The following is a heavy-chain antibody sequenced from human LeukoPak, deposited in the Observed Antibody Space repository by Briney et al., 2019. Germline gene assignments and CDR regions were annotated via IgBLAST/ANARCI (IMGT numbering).Heavy chain of an antibody. J-gene: IGHJ4*02. V-gene: IGHV3-23*01. D-gene: IGHD3-10*01. CDR1: GFTFSSYA. CDR2: ISGSGGST. Sequence: GGSLRLSCAASGFTFSSYAMHWVRQAPGKGLEWVSAISGSGGSTYYADSVKGRFTISRDNSKNTLYLQMNSLRAEDTAVYYCARSGSYYSPFDYWGQGTLVTVSS. CDR3: ARSGSYYSPFDY.